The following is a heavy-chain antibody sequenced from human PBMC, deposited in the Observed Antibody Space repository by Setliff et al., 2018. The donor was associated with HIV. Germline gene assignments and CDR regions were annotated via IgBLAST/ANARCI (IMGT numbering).Heavy chain of an antibody. CDR1: GGSFSGYY. CDR3: ARFRGVHSSSLLDS. J-gene: IGHJ4*02. V-gene: IGHV4-34*01. Sequence: PSETLSLTCAVYGGSFSGYYWSWIRQPPGKGLEWIGEINHSGSTNCNPSLKSRVTISVDTSNNQLFLKVSSVTAADTAVYYCARFRGVHSSSLLDSWGQGTLVTVSS. D-gene: IGHD6-6*01. CDR2: INHSGST.